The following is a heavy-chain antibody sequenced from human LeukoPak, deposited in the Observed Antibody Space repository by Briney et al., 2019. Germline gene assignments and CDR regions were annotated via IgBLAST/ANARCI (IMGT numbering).Heavy chain of an antibody. V-gene: IGHV3-23*01. CDR2: ISGSGSTT. J-gene: IGHJ3*02. Sequence: GGSLRLSCAASGFTFSSYAMNWVRQAPGKGLEWVSAISGSGSTTYYADSVKGRFTISRDNSKNTLFLQMNSLTAEDTAIYSCARPRLEYCSGGSCFNAFDIWGQGTMVTVSS. D-gene: IGHD2-15*01. CDR3: ARPRLEYCSGGSCFNAFDI. CDR1: GFTFSSYA.